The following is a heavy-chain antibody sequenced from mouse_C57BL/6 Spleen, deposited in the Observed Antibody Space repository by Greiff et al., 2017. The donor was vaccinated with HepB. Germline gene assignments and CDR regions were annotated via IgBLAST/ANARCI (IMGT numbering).Heavy chain of an antibody. CDR3: ARDGGWFYAMDY. J-gene: IGHJ4*01. CDR2: INYDGSST. CDR1: GFTFSDYY. D-gene: IGHD2-3*01. V-gene: IGHV5-16*01. Sequence: EVKLMESEGGLVQPGSSMKLSCTASGFTFSDYYMAWVRQVPEKGLEWVANINYDGSSTYYLDSLKSRFIISRDNAKNILYLQMSSLKSEDTATYYCARDGGWFYAMDYWGQGTSVTVSS.